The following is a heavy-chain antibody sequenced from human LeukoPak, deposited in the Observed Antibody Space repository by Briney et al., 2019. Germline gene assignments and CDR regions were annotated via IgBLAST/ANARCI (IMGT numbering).Heavy chain of an antibody. CDR2: ISWRNIDI. Sequence: GGSLRLSCVASGFTLSSYNMKWVRQAPGKRLEWVSSISWRNIDIEYADSVKGRFTNSRDNDKKSLYLQMNGLRVEDTAVYYCARVYSSTWYSGYLHMDVWGKGTTVTVSS. CDR3: ARVYSSTWYSGYLHMDV. D-gene: IGHD6-13*01. V-gene: IGHV3-21*01. J-gene: IGHJ6*03. CDR1: GFTLSSYN.